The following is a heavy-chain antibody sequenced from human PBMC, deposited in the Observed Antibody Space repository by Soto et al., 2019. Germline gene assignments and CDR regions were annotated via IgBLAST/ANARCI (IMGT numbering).Heavy chain of an antibody. Sequence: QVQLVESGGGVVQPGRSLRLSCAASGFTFSSYGMHWVRQAPGKGLEWVAVISYDGSNKFYADSVKGRFTISRDNSKNTLYLQMNSLRAEDTAVYYCAKGYYYDSRGYPNYFEYWGQGTLVTVSS. V-gene: IGHV3-30*18. D-gene: IGHD3-22*01. CDR3: AKGYYYDSRGYPNYFEY. CDR2: ISYDGSNK. J-gene: IGHJ4*02. CDR1: GFTFSSYG.